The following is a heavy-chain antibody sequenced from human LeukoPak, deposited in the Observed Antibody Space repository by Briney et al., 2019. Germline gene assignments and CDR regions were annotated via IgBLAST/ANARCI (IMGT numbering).Heavy chain of an antibody. V-gene: IGHV3-53*01. J-gene: IGHJ6*02. CDR2: IYSGGST. CDR3: ARGSDYYYGMDV. CDR1: GFTVSSNY. Sequence: SGGSLRLSCAASGFTVSSNYMSWVRQAPGKGLEWVSVIYSGGSTYYADSVKGRFTISRDNSKNTLYLQMNSLRAEDTAAYYCARGSDYYYGMDVWGQGTTVTVSS.